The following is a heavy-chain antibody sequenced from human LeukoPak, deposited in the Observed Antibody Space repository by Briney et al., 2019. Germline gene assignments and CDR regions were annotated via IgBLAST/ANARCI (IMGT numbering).Heavy chain of an antibody. CDR3: AGLVGRYSSGLYYYYFDY. J-gene: IGHJ4*02. Sequence: PETLSLTCTVSGDSINSLDLWSWVRQPPGKGLEWIGEMYLSGTTHSNPSVKSRVTISIDKSKNQFFLNLSSVTAADTAVYYCAGLVGRYSSGLYYYYFDYWGQGTLVTVSS. CDR2: MYLSGTT. V-gene: IGHV4-4*03. D-gene: IGHD3-22*01. CDR1: GDSINSLDL.